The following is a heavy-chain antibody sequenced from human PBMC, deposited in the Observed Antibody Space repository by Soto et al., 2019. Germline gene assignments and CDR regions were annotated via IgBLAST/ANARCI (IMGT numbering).Heavy chain of an antibody. CDR3: ARGGEQLVPYYYYYMDV. CDR1: GYTFTGYY. Sequence: GASVKVSCKASGYTFTGYYMHWVRQAPGQGLEWMGWINPNSGGTNYAQKFQGWVTMTRDTSISTAYMELSRLRSDDTAVYYCARGGEQLVPYYYYYMDVWGKGTTVTVSS. J-gene: IGHJ6*03. V-gene: IGHV1-2*04. CDR2: INPNSGGT. D-gene: IGHD6-6*01.